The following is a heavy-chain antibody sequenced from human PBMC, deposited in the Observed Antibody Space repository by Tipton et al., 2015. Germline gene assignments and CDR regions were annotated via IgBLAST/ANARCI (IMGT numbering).Heavy chain of an antibody. D-gene: IGHD3-16*02. CDR3: ARGAQYYDYVWGSYRPEGYFDY. CDR1: GFTFSDYY. J-gene: IGHJ4*02. CDR2: ISSSGYTI. V-gene: IGHV3-11*01. Sequence: GSLRLSCAASGFTFSDYYMSWIRQAPGKGLEWVSYISSSGYTIYYADSVKGRFTISRDNAKNSLYLQMNSLRAEDTAVYYCARGAQYYDYVWGSYRPEGYFDYWGQGTLVTVSS.